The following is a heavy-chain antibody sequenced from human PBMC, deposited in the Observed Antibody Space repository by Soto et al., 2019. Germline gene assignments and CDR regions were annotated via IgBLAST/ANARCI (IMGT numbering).Heavy chain of an antibody. CDR2: IYYSGST. V-gene: IGHV4-39*01. CDR3: ANYNMYYAYIWGSYRSDY. J-gene: IGHJ4*02. Sequence: SETLSLTCTVSGGSISSSSYYWGWIRQPPGKGLEWIGSIYYSGSTYYNPSLKSRVTISVDTSKNQFSLKLSSVTAADTAVYYCANYNMYYAYIWGSYRSDYWGQGTLVTVS. D-gene: IGHD3-16*02. CDR1: GGSISSSSYY.